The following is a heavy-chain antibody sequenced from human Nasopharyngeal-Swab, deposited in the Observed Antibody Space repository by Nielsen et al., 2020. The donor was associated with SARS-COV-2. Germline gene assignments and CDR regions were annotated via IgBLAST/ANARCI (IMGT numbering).Heavy chain of an antibody. D-gene: IGHD2-2*01. Sequence: WIRQPPGKGLEWVGRIKTKIEGGTTDYAEPVKGRFTISGDDSKNTLYLQMNSLKTEDTAVYYCTTVLGYCSSTSGYGDSYYYMDTWGKGTTVTVSS. J-gene: IGHJ6*03. CDR2: IKTKIEGGTT. CDR3: TTVLGYCSSTSGYGDSYYYMDT. V-gene: IGHV3-15*01.